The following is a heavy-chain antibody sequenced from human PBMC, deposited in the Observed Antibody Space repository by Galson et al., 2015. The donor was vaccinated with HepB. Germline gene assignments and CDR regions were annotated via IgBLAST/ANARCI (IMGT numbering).Heavy chain of an antibody. J-gene: IGHJ6*02. CDR3: TTGIWSYYYYYGMDV. D-gene: IGHD2-21*01. Sequence: SLRLSCAASGFTFSNAWMSWVRQAPGKGLEWVGRIKSKTDGGTTDYAAPVKGRFTISRDDSKNTLYLQMNSLKTEDTAVYYCTTGIWSYYYYYGMDVWGQGTTVTVSS. CDR2: IKSKTDGGTT. V-gene: IGHV3-15*01. CDR1: GFTFSNAW.